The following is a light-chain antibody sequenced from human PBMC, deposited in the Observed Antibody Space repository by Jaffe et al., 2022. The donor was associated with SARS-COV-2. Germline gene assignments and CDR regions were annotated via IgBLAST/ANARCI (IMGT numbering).Light chain of an antibody. CDR1: GSNIGNNY. Sequence: QSVLTQPPSVSAAPGQKVTISCSGSGSNIGNNYVSWYQQLPGTAPRLLIFDDRERPSGIPDRFSGSKSGTSATLAITGLRPGDEADYYCATWDSSLTVGVFGGGTKLTVL. CDR3: ATWDSSLTVGV. CDR2: DDR. J-gene: IGLJ2*01. V-gene: IGLV1-51*01.